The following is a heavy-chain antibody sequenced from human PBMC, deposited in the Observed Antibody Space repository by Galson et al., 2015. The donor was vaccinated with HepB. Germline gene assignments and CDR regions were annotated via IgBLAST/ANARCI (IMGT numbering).Heavy chain of an antibody. CDR3: ARTRRDGYNYVFDY. D-gene: IGHD5-24*01. CDR1: GFSLSTDGMC. J-gene: IGHJ4*01. V-gene: IGHV2-70*01. CDR2: IDWDDDK. Sequence: PALVKPTQTLTLTCTFSGFSLSTDGMCVSWIRQPPGKALEWLAVIDWDDDKFYSTPLQARLTISKDTSESQVVLTVTDMDPVDTATYYCARTRRDGYNYVFDYWGRGTLVIVSS.